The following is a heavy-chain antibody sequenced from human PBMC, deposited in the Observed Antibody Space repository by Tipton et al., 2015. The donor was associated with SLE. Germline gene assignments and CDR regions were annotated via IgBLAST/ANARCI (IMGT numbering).Heavy chain of an antibody. CDR2: VYATGST. V-gene: IGHV4-61*02. Sequence: TLSLTCTVSGGSISSGSYYWSWIRQPAGKGLEWIGRVYATGSTTYNPSLESRLTISVDTSNNQFSLRLSSVTAADTAVYYCARSQWEPGYMDVWGKGTTVTVSS. CDR1: GGSISSGSYY. J-gene: IGHJ6*03. D-gene: IGHD1-26*01. CDR3: ARSQWEPGYMDV.